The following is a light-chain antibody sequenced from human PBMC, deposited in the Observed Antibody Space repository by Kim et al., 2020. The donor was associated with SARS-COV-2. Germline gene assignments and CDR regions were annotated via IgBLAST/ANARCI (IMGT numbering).Light chain of an antibody. Sequence: SPGGRATLACRASQSVNGDYVAWYQQKPGQAPRLLIYGTSSRATGIPDRFSGSGSGTHFTLTISRLEPEDFAVYYCHQFVNSPLTFGQGTKVEIK. V-gene: IGKV3-20*01. CDR3: HQFVNSPLT. J-gene: IGKJ1*01. CDR2: GTS. CDR1: QSVNGDY.